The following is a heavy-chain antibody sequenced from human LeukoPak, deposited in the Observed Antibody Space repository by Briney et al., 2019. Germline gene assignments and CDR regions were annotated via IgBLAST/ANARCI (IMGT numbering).Heavy chain of an antibody. Sequence: GGSLKLSCAASGFTVSSKYMSWVRQAPGKGLECVSSIHGDGTRYYADSVKGRFSITRDNSKNTLYLHMNSLRAEDTAVYHCATRIAATGRYYSDFWGQGTLVTVSS. D-gene: IGHD6-13*01. CDR2: IHGDGTR. CDR1: GFTVSSKY. CDR3: ATRIAATGRYYSDF. J-gene: IGHJ4*02. V-gene: IGHV3-53*01.